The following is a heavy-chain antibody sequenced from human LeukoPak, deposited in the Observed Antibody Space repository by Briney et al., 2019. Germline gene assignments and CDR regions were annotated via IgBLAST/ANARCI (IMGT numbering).Heavy chain of an antibody. CDR2: ISYSGST. CDR1: GGSISRYY. Sequence: SETLSLTCTVSGGSISRYYWSWIRQPPGKGLEWIGYISYSGSTNYNPSLKSRVTISADTSKNQFSLKLSSVTAADTAVYYCARGGQLWPRDDYWGQGTLVTVSS. CDR3: ARGGQLWPRDDY. J-gene: IGHJ4*02. V-gene: IGHV4-59*01. D-gene: IGHD3-16*01.